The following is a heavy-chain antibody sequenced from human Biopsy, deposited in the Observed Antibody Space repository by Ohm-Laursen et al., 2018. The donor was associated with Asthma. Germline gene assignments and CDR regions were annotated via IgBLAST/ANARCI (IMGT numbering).Heavy chain of an antibody. Sequence: GASVKVSCKASGYTFTGYYMHWVRQAPGQGLEWMGRINPNSGGTNYAQKFQGRVTMTRDTSISTAYMELSRLRSDDTAVYYCAREGITGTTARFDPWGQGTLVTVSS. CDR3: AREGITGTTARFDP. D-gene: IGHD1-7*01. CDR1: GYTFTGYY. CDR2: INPNSGGT. J-gene: IGHJ5*02. V-gene: IGHV1-2*06.